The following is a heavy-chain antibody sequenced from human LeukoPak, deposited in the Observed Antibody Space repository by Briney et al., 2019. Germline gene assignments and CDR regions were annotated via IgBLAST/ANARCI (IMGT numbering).Heavy chain of an antibody. CDR3: ARGSPVGNS. J-gene: IGHJ4*02. D-gene: IGHD1-14*01. V-gene: IGHV4-59*01. CDR1: GASMTSDY. Sequence: SETLSLTCTVSGASMTSDYWSWIRQPPGKGLEWIGYVYHSGTTHYSPSLESRVTISMDTSKNQFSLKLRSVTAADTAVYYCARGSPVGNSWGQGTLVTVSS. CDR2: VYHSGTT.